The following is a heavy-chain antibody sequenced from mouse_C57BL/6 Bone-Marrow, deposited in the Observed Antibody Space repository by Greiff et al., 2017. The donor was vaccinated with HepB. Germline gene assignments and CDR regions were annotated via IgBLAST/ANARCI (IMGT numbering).Heavy chain of an antibody. CDR3: ARGNYYGSSYVDYFDY. Sequence: QVQLQQPGAELVKPGASVKMSCKASGYTFTSYWITWVKQRPGQGLEWIGDIYPGSGSTNYNEKFKSKATLTVDTSSSTAYMQLSSLTSEDSAVYYCARGNYYGSSYVDYFDYWGQGTTLTVSS. CDR2: IYPGSGST. D-gene: IGHD1-1*01. CDR1: GYTFTSYW. V-gene: IGHV1-55*01. J-gene: IGHJ2*01.